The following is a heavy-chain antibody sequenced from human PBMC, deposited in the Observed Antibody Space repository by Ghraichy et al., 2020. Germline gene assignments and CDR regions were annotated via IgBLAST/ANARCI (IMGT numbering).Heavy chain of an antibody. CDR3: VRAMSYGGNSWFDY. V-gene: IGHV3-7*01. CDR2: IKQDESEK. CDR1: GFTFSNYW. Sequence: GGSLRLSCAAFGFTFSNYWMTWVRQAPGRGLEWVANIKQDESEKYYVDSVKGRFTISRDNAKNSLYLQMNGLRDEDTAVYYCVRAMSYGGNSWFDYWGQGTLVTVSS. D-gene: IGHD4-23*01. J-gene: IGHJ4*02.